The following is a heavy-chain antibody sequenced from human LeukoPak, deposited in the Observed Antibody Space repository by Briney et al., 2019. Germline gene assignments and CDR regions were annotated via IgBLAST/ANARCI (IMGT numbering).Heavy chain of an antibody. D-gene: IGHD2-2*01. V-gene: IGHV1-69*06. CDR2: IIPIFGTA. CDR1: GGTFSSYA. Sequence: SVKVSCKASGGTFSSYATSWVRQAPGQGLEWMGGIIPIFGTANYAQKFQGRVTITADKSTSTAYMELSSLRSEDTAVYYCARIGAVVPAAYRVAFDIWGQGTMVTVSS. J-gene: IGHJ3*02. CDR3: ARIGAVVPAAYRVAFDI.